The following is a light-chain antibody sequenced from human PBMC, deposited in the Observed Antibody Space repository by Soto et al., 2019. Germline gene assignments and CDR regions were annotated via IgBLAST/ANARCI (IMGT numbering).Light chain of an antibody. V-gene: IGKV3-11*01. CDR1: RSVRGY. J-gene: IGKJ4*01. CDR2: DTS. Sequence: EIVLTQSPVTLSLSPGERATLSCRASRSVRGYLVWYQQKPGQPPRPLIYDTSNRASATPARFSGSGSGTDFTLTISGLEPEDSAVYYCQQRGEWPSTFGGGTKLEIK. CDR3: QQRGEWPST.